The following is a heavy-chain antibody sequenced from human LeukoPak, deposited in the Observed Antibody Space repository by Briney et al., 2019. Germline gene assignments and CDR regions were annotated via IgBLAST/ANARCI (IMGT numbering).Heavy chain of an antibody. V-gene: IGHV3-23*01. CDR1: GFSFNNCA. D-gene: IGHD2-21*01. J-gene: IGHJ6*03. CDR2: IVGDGSKT. CDR3: AKQPYNFYYLDV. Sequence: GGSLRLSCAASGFSFNNCAMTWVRQAPGKGLEWVSTIVGDGSKTYYADSVKGRFTISSDNSRTQLFLHMNSLRAEDTAVYYCAKQPYNFYYLDVWGEGTTVTVSS.